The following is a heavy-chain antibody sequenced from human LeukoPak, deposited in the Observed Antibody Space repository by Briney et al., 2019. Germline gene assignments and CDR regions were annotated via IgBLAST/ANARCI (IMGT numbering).Heavy chain of an antibody. CDR2: ISANDGKT. CDR3: ARELHVERDDY. CDR1: GFVFTGYG. J-gene: IGHJ4*02. V-gene: IGHV1-18*01. D-gene: IGHD1-1*01. Sequence: ASVKVSCTASGFVFTGYGFTWVRQAPGQGLGWMGWISANDGKTHYSERHQGRVTMTTDTVTSTAYMELRSLRSDDTAVYYCARELHVERDDYWGQGTLVTVSS.